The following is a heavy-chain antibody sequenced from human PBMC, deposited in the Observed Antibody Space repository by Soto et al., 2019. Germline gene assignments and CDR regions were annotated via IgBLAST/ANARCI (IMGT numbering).Heavy chain of an antibody. V-gene: IGHV6-1*01. CDR2: TYYKSKCNN. CDR3: TGITWFRGMDV. D-gene: IGHD3-10*01. J-gene: IGHJ6*02. CDR1: GDSVSSNSAG. Sequence: SQTLSLTCVIAGDSVSSNSAGWNWIMQSPSRGLEWLGRTYYKSKCNNDYALSVKSRITINPDTSKNQFSLHLYSVTPEDTAVYYCTGITWFRGMDVWGQGTPVTVSS.